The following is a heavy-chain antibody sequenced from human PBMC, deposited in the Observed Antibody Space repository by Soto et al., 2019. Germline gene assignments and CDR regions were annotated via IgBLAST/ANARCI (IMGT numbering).Heavy chain of an antibody. Sequence: QVQLVESGGGVVQPGRSLRLSCAASGFTFSSYAMHWVRQAPGKGLEWVAVISYDGSNKYYADSVKGRFTISRDNSKNTLYLQMNSLRAEDTAVYYCVRDQAVAGVSWYFDLWGRGTLVTVSS. J-gene: IGHJ2*01. CDR3: VRDQAVAGVSWYFDL. CDR2: ISYDGSNK. CDR1: GFTFSSYA. V-gene: IGHV3-30-3*01. D-gene: IGHD6-19*01.